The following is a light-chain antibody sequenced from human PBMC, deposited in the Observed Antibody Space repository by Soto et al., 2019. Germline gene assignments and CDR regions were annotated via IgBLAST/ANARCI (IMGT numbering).Light chain of an antibody. J-gene: IGKJ5*01. CDR3: QQRSNWPPIT. Sequence: EIVLTQSPGTLSLSPGDRATLSCRTSQSVSSSYLAWYQQKPGQAPRLLIYGASRRATGIPARFSGSGSGTAFTITISSLEPEDFAVYYCQQRSNWPPITFGQGTRLEIK. CDR2: GAS. CDR1: QSVSSSY. V-gene: IGKV3D-20*02.